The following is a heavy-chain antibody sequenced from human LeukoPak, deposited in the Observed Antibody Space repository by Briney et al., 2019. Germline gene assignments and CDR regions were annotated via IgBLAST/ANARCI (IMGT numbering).Heavy chain of an antibody. CDR1: GFTFSSYG. CDR2: IRYDGSNK. Sequence: GGSLRLSCAASGFTFSSYGTHWVRQAPGKGLEWVAFIRYDGSNKYYADFVKGRFTISRDNSKNTLYLQMNSLRAEDTAVYYCAKDQVLGIVGATYYWGQGTLVTVSS. CDR3: AKDQVLGIVGATYY. J-gene: IGHJ4*02. V-gene: IGHV3-30*02. D-gene: IGHD1-26*01.